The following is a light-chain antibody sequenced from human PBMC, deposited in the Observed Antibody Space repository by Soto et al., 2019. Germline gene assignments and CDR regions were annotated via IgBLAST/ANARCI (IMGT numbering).Light chain of an antibody. CDR1: SSNIGAGYD. V-gene: IGLV1-40*01. CDR2: DVS. CDR3: SSYTSSSVV. J-gene: IGLJ2*01. Sequence: QSVLTQPPSVSGAPGQRVTISCTGSSSNIGAGYDVHWYQQHPGTAPRLMIYDVSNRPSGVSNRFSGSKSGNTASLTISGLQAEDEADYYCSSYTSSSVVFGGGTKLTVL.